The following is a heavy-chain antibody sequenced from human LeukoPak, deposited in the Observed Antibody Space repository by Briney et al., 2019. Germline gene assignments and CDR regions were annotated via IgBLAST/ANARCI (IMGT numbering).Heavy chain of an antibody. V-gene: IGHV3-11*04. J-gene: IGHJ6*03. D-gene: IGHD2-15*01. Sequence: GGSLRLSCAASGFTFSDYYMSWIRQAPGKGLEWVSYISSSGSTIYYADSVKGRFTISRDNAKNSLYLQMNSLRAEDTAVYYCTRDATDYYYYYMDVRGKGTTVTVSS. CDR1: GFTFSDYY. CDR2: ISSSGSTI. CDR3: TRDATDYYYYYMDV.